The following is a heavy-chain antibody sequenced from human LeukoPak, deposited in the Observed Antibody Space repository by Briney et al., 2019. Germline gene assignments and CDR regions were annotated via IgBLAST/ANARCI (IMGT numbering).Heavy chain of an antibody. J-gene: IGHJ4*02. CDR1: GFTFSSYA. Sequence: PGGSLRLSCAASGFTFSSYAMSWVRQAPGKGLEWVSAISGSGGSTYYADSVKGRFTISRDNSKNTLYLQMNSLRAEDTVVYYCARKWGRSLPFPFDYWGQGTLVTVSS. D-gene: IGHD1-26*01. V-gene: IGHV3-23*01. CDR2: ISGSGGST. CDR3: ARKWGRSLPFPFDY.